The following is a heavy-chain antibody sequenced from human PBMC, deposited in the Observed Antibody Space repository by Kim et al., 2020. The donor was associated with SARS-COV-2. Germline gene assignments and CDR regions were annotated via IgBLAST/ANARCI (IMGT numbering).Heavy chain of an antibody. J-gene: IGHJ4*02. CDR3: ARGDGVLVTTLLGSVDYFDY. Sequence: SVKVSCKASGGTFSSYAISWVRQAPGQGLEWMGRIIPILGIANYAQKFQGRVTITADKSTSTAYMELSSLRSEDTAVYYCARGDGVLVTTLLGSVDYFDYWGQGTLVTVSS. CDR1: GGTFSSYA. D-gene: IGHD2-21*02. CDR2: IIPILGIA. V-gene: IGHV1-69*04.